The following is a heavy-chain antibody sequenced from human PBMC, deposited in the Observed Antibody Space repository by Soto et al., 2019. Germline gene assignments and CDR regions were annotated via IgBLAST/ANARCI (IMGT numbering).Heavy chain of an antibody. D-gene: IGHD2-15*01. CDR2: IYYSGST. Sequence: SQTLSLTCTVSGGSISSSSYYWGWIRQPPGKGLEWIGSIYYSGSTYYNPSLKSRVTISVDTSKNQFSLKLSSVTAADTAVYYCARHDGLVVAYYYGMDVWGQGTTVTVSS. CDR1: GGSISSSSYY. J-gene: IGHJ6*02. V-gene: IGHV4-39*01. CDR3: ARHDGLVVAYYYGMDV.